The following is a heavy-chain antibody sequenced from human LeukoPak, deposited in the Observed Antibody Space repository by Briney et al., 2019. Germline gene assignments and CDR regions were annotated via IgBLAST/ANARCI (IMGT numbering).Heavy chain of an antibody. Sequence: PGGSLRLSCAASGFTFSSYSMNWVRQAPGKGLEWVSSISSSSSYIYYADSVKGRFTISRDNSKSTLYLHMNSLRAEDTAVYYCAKGVAAVGTWWGPNFDCWGQGVLITVSS. V-gene: IGHV3-21*04. D-gene: IGHD6-13*01. CDR1: GFTFSSYS. CDR3: AKGVAAVGTWWGPNFDC. CDR2: ISSSSSYI. J-gene: IGHJ4*02.